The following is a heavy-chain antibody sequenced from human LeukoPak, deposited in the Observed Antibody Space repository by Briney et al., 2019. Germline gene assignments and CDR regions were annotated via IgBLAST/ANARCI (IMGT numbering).Heavy chain of an antibody. J-gene: IGHJ3*02. CDR1: GGSFSSYV. CDR3: TREGVYAPDPSSYHRYAFDI. Sequence: SVKVSCKASGGSFSSYVITWVRQAPGHGLEWMGRIIPVLGVSNSAQKFQGRVNIAADKSTNTAHMELSRLESGDTAVYYCTREGVYAPDPSSYHRYAFDIWGQGTVVIVSS. D-gene: IGHD3-16*02. CDR2: IIPVLGVS. V-gene: IGHV1-69*04.